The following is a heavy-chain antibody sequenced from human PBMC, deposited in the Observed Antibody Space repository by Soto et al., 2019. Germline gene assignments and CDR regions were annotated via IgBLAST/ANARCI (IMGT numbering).Heavy chain of an antibody. CDR1: GFTFSSYA. V-gene: IGHV3-23*01. Sequence: GGSLRLSCAASGFTFSSYAMGWVRQAPGKGLEWVSAISGSGGSTYYADSVKGRFTISRDNSKNTLYLQMNSLRAEDTAVYYCAKWTLGSSWTFDYWGQGTLVTVSS. CDR2: ISGSGGST. J-gene: IGHJ4*02. CDR3: AKWTLGSSWTFDY. D-gene: IGHD6-13*01.